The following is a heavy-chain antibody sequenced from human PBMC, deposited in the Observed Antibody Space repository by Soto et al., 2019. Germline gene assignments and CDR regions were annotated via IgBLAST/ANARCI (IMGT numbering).Heavy chain of an antibody. CDR2: IYYSGST. CDR1: GGSISSGGYY. Sequence: SETLSLTCTVSGGSISSGGYYWCWLRQHPGKGLEWIGYIYYSGSTYYNPSLKSRVTISVDTSKNQFSLKLSSVTAADTAVYYFARDRYYDCSGYYRRGYGMAVWGQGTTDIVSS. V-gene: IGHV4-31*03. CDR3: ARDRYYDCSGYYRRGYGMAV. D-gene: IGHD3-22*01. J-gene: IGHJ6*02.